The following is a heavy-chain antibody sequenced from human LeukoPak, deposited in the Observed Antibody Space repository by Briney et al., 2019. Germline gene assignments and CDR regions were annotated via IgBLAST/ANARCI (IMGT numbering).Heavy chain of an antibody. CDR3: ATVPDYPPDVDIVSSYPFDY. CDR2: FDPEDGET. D-gene: IGHD5/OR15-5a*01. CDR1: GYTLTELS. J-gene: IGHJ4*02. Sequence: GASVKVSCKVSGYTLTELSMHWVRQAPGKGLEWMGGFDPEDGETIYAQKFQGRVTMTEDTFTDTAYMELSSLRSEDTAVYYCATVPDYPPDVDIVSSYPFDYWGQGTLVTVSS. V-gene: IGHV1-24*01.